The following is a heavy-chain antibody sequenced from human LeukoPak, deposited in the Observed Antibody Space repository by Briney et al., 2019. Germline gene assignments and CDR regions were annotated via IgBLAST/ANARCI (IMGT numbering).Heavy chain of an antibody. J-gene: IGHJ4*02. CDR2: INHSGST. CDR3: AGQMTTVTYYFDY. V-gene: IGHV4-34*08. CDR1: GFTFSSYA. D-gene: IGHD4-11*01. Sequence: GSLRLSCAASGFTFSSYAMSWVRQPPGKGLEWIGEINHSGSTNYNPSLKSRVTISVDTSKNQFSLKLSSVTAADTAVYYCAGQMTTVTYYFDYWGQGTLVTVSS.